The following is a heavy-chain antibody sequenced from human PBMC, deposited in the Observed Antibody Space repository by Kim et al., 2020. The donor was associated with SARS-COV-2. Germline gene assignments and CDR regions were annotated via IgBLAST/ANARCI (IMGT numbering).Heavy chain of an antibody. D-gene: IGHD2-2*01. Sequence: TKYYSAPLTGRFTNSRDNAKNSLYLQMTGLRAEDTAVYYCASLSTGYWGQGTLVTVSS. CDR2: TK. J-gene: IGHJ4*02. CDR3: ASLSTGY. V-gene: IGHV3-11*04.